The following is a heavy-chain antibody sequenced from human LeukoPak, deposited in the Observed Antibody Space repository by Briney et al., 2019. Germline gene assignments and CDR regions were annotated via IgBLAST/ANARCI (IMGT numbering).Heavy chain of an antibody. V-gene: IGHV3-30-3*01. CDR3: AYSGGGDIVATLFDY. CDR2: ISYDGSNK. D-gene: IGHD5-12*01. J-gene: IGHJ4*02. CDR1: GFTFSSYA. Sequence: PGGSLRLPCAASGFTFSSYAMHWVRQAPGKGLEWVAVISYDGSNKYYADSVKGRFTISRDNSKNTLYLQMNSLRAEDTAVYYCAYSGGGDIVATLFDYWGQGTLVTVSS.